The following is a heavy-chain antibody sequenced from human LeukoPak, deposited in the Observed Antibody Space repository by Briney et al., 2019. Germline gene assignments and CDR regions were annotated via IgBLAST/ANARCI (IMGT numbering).Heavy chain of an antibody. J-gene: IGHJ4*02. V-gene: IGHV3-30*02. Sequence: GGSLRLSCAASGFTFSSNGMHWVRQPPGKGLEWVTLIQREGSNQYYADSVKGRFTVSRDNSRNTLYLQMDSLRAEDTAVYYCARDRGYTYGHPFDYWGQGTLVTVSS. D-gene: IGHD5-18*01. CDR3: ARDRGYTYGHPFDY. CDR2: IQREGSNQ. CDR1: GFTFSSNG.